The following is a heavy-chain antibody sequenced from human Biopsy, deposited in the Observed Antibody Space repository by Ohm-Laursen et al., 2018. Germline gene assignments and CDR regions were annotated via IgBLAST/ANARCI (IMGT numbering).Heavy chain of an antibody. D-gene: IGHD4-17*01. Sequence: SLRLSCAASGFTFSDAWMNWVRQAPVKGLEWVGRIKSSTDGGTTDYAAPVKNRFTISRDDSKNTFYLQMDSLKTEDTAVYYCTTQNPYGVLWWGRADYWGQGTPVTVSS. CDR3: TTQNPYGVLWWGRADY. V-gene: IGHV3-15*01. CDR2: IKSSTDGGTT. CDR1: GFTFSDAW. J-gene: IGHJ4*02.